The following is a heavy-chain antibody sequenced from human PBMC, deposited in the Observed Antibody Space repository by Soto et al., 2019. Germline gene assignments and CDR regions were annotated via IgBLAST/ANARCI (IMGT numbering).Heavy chain of an antibody. CDR2: LSGGGGCI. J-gene: IGHJ4*02. CDR1: GFPFSSYA. Sequence: EVQLLESGGGLAQPGGSLRLSCTTSGFPFSSYAMNWVRQAPGKGLEWLSTLSGGGGCIYYAESVKGRLTVSRDNPKNTLFLQMRRLRGEDTAVYYGALSPDEWQVVSGGGQLDYWGQGTLVTVSS. V-gene: IGHV3-23*01. D-gene: IGHD6-19*01. CDR3: ALSPDEWQVVSGGGQLDY.